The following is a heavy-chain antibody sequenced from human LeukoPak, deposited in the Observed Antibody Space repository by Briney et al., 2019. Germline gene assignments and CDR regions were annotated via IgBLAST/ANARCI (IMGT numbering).Heavy chain of an antibody. D-gene: IGHD3-3*01. CDR3: ARDRGGYYDFWSGYSFYYYYGMDV. Sequence: GGSLRLSCAASGFTFSSYGMHWVRQAPGKGLEWVAVISYDGSNKYYADSVKGRFTISRDNSKNTLYLQMNSLRAEDTAVYYCARDRGGYYDFWSGYSFYYYYGMDVWGQGTTVTVSS. V-gene: IGHV3-30*03. CDR1: GFTFSSYG. J-gene: IGHJ6*02. CDR2: ISYDGSNK.